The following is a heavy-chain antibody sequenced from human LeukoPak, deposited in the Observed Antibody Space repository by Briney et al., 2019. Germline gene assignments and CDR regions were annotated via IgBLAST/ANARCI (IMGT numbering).Heavy chain of an antibody. D-gene: IGHD3-16*01. Sequence: GGSLRLSCAASGFTFSSYWMSWVRQAPGKGLEWVANIKQDGSEKYYVDSVKGRFTISRDNAKNSLYLQMNSLRAEDTAVYYCARARAKYDYGREDFDYWGQGTLVTVSS. CDR3: ARARAKYDYGREDFDY. V-gene: IGHV3-7*01. CDR1: GFTFSSYW. CDR2: IKQDGSEK. J-gene: IGHJ4*02.